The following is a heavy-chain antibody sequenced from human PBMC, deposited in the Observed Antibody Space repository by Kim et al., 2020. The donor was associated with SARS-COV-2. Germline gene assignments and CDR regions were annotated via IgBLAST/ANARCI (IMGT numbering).Heavy chain of an antibody. Sequence: ASVKVSCKASGYTFTSYDINWVRQATGQGLEWMGWMNPNSGNTGYAQKFQGRVTMTRNTSISTAYMELSSLRSEDTAVYYCARGRGYSSGWYEVSYYYYGMDVWGQGTTVTVSS. CDR2: MNPNSGNT. V-gene: IGHV1-8*01. D-gene: IGHD6-19*01. CDR1: GYTFTSYD. J-gene: IGHJ6*02. CDR3: ARGRGYSSGWYEVSYYYYGMDV.